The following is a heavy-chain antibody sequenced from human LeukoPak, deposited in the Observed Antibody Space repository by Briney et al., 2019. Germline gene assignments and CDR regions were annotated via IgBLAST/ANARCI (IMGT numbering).Heavy chain of an antibody. Sequence: GGSLRLSCAASGFTFSSYETNWVRQAPGKGLEWVSYISSSGSTIYYADSVKGRFTISRDNAKNSLYLQMNSLRAEDTAVYYCARDRSSSSWSGYNWFDPWGQGTLVTVSS. CDR2: ISSSGSTI. J-gene: IGHJ5*02. CDR3: ARDRSSSSWSGYNWFDP. CDR1: GFTFSSYE. V-gene: IGHV3-48*03. D-gene: IGHD6-13*01.